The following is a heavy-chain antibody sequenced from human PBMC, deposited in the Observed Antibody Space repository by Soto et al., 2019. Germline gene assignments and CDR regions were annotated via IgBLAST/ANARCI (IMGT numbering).Heavy chain of an antibody. CDR3: ATRTGSILTGYGMDV. CDR1: GGSISSGSYY. D-gene: IGHD3-9*01. V-gene: IGHV4-39*01. J-gene: IGHJ6*02. CDR2: IYYSGST. Sequence: PSETLSLTCTVSGGSISSGSYYWGWIRQPPGKGLEWIGSIYYSGSTYYNPSLKSRVTISVDTSKNQFSLKLSSVTAADTAVYYCATRTGSILTGYGMDVWGQGTTVTVSS.